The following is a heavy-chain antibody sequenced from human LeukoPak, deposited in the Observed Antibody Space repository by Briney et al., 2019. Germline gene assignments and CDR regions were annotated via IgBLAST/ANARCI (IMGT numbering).Heavy chain of an antibody. V-gene: IGHV3-11*04. CDR3: ARGDPIYDFWSGGDY. CDR2: ISSSGSSI. Sequence: GWSLRLSCAASGFTFSDYYMNWIRQAPGKGLEWLSYISSSGSSIYYADSVKGRFTISRDNAKNSLYLQMNSLRAEDTAVYYCARGDPIYDFWSGGDYWGQGSLVTVSS. CDR1: GFTFSDYY. J-gene: IGHJ4*02. D-gene: IGHD3-3*01.